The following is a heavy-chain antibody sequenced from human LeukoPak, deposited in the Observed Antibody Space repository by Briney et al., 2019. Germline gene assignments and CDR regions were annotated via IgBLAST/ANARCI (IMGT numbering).Heavy chain of an antibody. CDR2: ISSSGSTI. CDR3: ARAGNTRFDY. CDR1: EFTFSSYE. J-gene: IGHJ4*02. V-gene: IGHV3-48*03. Sequence: GGSLRLSCAASEFTFSSYEMNWVRQAPGKGLEWVSYISSSGSTILYADSVKGRFSISRDNAKNSLYLQMNSLRAEDTAVYYCARAGNTRFDYWGQGTLVTVSS. D-gene: IGHD2/OR15-2a*01.